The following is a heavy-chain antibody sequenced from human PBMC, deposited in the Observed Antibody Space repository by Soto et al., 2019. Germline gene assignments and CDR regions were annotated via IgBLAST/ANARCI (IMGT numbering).Heavy chain of an antibody. Sequence: QQQLVQSGAEVKKPGSSVKVSCKASGGTFGNYAISWVRQAPGQGLEWMGKIIPIFKTANYAQKFQGRITITADRSPRRGIADLELSSLRSEDTALYYCARVAIPGIYGEDVWGQGTTFTVSS. J-gene: IGHJ6*02. CDR2: IIPIFKTA. CDR1: GGTFGNYA. CDR3: ARVAIPGIYGEDV. D-gene: IGHD2-2*01. V-gene: IGHV1-69*06.